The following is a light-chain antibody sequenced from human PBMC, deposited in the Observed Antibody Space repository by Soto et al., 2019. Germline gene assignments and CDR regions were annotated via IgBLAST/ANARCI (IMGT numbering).Light chain of an antibody. CDR3: QQYYSTPTWT. CDR1: QSVLYSSNNKNY. V-gene: IGKV4-1*01. Sequence: DIVMTQSPDSLAVSLGERATINCKSSQSVLYSSNNKNYLAWYQQKPGQPPKLLFYWASTRESGVPDRISGSGSGTDFTLTISSLQAEDVAVYYCQQYYSTPTWTFGQGTEVEIK. CDR2: WAS. J-gene: IGKJ1*01.